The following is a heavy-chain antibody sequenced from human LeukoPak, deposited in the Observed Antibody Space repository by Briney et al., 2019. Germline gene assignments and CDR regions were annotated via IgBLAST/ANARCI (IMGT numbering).Heavy chain of an antibody. J-gene: IGHJ4*02. CDR2: IYTSGST. CDR3: AREQYYDFWSGYWPFHY. D-gene: IGHD3-3*01. CDR1: GGSISSYY. V-gene: IGHV4-4*07. Sequence: PSETLSLTCTVSGGSISSYYWSWLRQPAGKGLEWIGRIYTSGSTNYTPSLKSRVTMSVDTSKNQFSLKLSSVTAADTAVYYCAREQYYDFWSGYWPFHYWGQGTLVTVSS.